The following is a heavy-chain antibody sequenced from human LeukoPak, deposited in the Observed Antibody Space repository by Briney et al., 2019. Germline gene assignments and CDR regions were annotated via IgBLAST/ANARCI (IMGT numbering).Heavy chain of an antibody. CDR3: AKDHLPGIVVAGRDY. Sequence: PSETLSLTCTVSGGSISSYYWSWIRQPAGKGLEWIGRIYTSGSTDYNPSLKSRVTMSVDTSKNQFSLKLSSVTAADTAVYYCAKDHLPGIVVAGRDYWGQGTLVTVSS. J-gene: IGHJ4*02. CDR1: GGSISSYY. D-gene: IGHD6-19*01. CDR2: IYTSGST. V-gene: IGHV4-4*07.